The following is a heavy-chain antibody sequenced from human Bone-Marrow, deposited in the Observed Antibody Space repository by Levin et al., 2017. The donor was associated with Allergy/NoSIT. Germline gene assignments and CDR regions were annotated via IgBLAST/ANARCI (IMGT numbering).Heavy chain of an antibody. CDR3: TTFRITIFGVVIIPFDY. D-gene: IGHD3-3*01. Sequence: KSGGSLRLSCAASGFTFSNAWMSWVRQAPGKGLEWVGRIKSKTDGGTTDYAAPVKGRFTISRDDSKNTLYLQMNSLKTEDTAVYYCTTFRITIFGVVIIPFDYWGQGTLVTVSS. CDR2: IKSKTDGGTT. J-gene: IGHJ4*02. CDR1: GFTFSNAW. V-gene: IGHV3-15*01.